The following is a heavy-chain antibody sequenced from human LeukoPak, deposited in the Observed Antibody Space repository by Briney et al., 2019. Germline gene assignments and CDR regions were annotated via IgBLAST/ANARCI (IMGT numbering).Heavy chain of an antibody. CDR1: GFTFSSYG. V-gene: IGHV3-30*18. CDR3: AKDRVAYFDY. Sequence: PGGSLRLSCAASGFTFSSYGMHWVRQAPGKGLEWVAAISYDGSNKYYADSVKGRFTISRDNSKNTLYLQMNSLRAEDTAVYYCAKDRVAYFDYWGQGTLVTVSS. D-gene: IGHD5-12*01. CDR2: ISYDGSNK. J-gene: IGHJ4*02.